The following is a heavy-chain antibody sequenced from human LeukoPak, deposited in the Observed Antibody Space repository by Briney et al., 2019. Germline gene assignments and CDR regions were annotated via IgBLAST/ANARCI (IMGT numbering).Heavy chain of an antibody. V-gene: IGHV1-8*01. CDR2: MNTNSGNT. CDR3: ARVVDDILTGYYLTL. J-gene: IGHJ4*02. Sequence: ASVKVSCKASGYTFTNYDINWVRQATGQGLEWMGWMNTNSGNTGYAQKFQGRVTMSRNTSISTAYMELSSLRSEDTAVYYCARVVDDILTGYYLTLWGQGTLVTVSS. D-gene: IGHD3-9*01. CDR1: GYTFTNYD.